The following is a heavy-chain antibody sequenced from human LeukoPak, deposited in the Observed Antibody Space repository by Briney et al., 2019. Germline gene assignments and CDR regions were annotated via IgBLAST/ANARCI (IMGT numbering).Heavy chain of an antibody. V-gene: IGHV3-33*01. Sequence: PGGSLRLSCAASGVTFVTYGMHWVRQAPGKGLEWVAVIWYDESSKCYADSVKGRFTISRDNSKNTLYLQMNSLRDEDTAVYYCTRERGSGSYSFPSIDYWGQGTLVTVSS. CDR2: IWYDESSK. D-gene: IGHD3-10*01. CDR3: TRERGSGSYSFPSIDY. J-gene: IGHJ4*02. CDR1: GVTFVTYG.